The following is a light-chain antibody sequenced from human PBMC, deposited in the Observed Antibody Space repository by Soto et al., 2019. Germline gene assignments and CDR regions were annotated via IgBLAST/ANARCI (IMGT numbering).Light chain of an antibody. CDR3: GSYPGGGTYV. CDR1: STDVGSYDL. V-gene: IGLV2-23*01. Sequence: QSVLTQPASVSGSPGQSITISCTGTSTDVGSYDLVSWFQQHPGKAPKLIIYEGTARPSGVSNRFSGSKSGNMASLTISGLQAEDEADYYCGSYPGGGTYVFGTGTKLTVL. CDR2: EGT. J-gene: IGLJ1*01.